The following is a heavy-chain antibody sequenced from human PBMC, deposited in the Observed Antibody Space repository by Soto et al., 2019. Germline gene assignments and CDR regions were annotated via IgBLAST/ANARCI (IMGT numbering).Heavy chain of an antibody. CDR2: ISYDGSNK. Sequence: GGSLRLSCAASGFTFSSYAMHWVRQAPGKGLEWVAVISYDGSNKYYADSVKGRFTISRDNSKNTLYLQMNSLRAEDTAVYYCARDQTGRMVRGKNVVYYYYGMDVWGQGTTVTVSS. CDR1: GFTFSSYA. CDR3: ARDQTGRMVRGKNVVYYYYGMDV. V-gene: IGHV3-30-3*01. D-gene: IGHD3-10*01. J-gene: IGHJ6*02.